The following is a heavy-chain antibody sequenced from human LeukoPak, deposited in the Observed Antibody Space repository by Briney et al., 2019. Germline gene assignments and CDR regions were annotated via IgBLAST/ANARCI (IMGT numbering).Heavy chain of an antibody. CDR1: AYTFTGYY. CDR2: INPKSGGT. V-gene: IGHV1-2*02. CDR3: AQSSGWIFDY. Sequence: ASVKVSCKASAYTFTGYYMHLVRQAPGQGLEWMGWINPKSGGTNYAQKFQGRVTMTRDTSISTAYMELSRLRSDDTAVYYCAQSSGWIFDYWGQGTLVTVSS. J-gene: IGHJ4*02. D-gene: IGHD6-19*01.